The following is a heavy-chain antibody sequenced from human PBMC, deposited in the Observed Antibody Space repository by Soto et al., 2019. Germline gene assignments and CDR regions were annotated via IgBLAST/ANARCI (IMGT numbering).Heavy chain of an antibody. Sequence: GGSLRLSCAASGFTVSSNYLSWVRQAPGKGLEWVSVIYSGGSTYYADSVKGRFTISRDNSKNTLYLQMNSLRAEDTAVYYCAKDSEYYDYVWGSYRYTPGWFDPWGQGTLVTAPQ. CDR2: IYSGGST. V-gene: IGHV3-53*05. CDR1: GFTVSSNY. J-gene: IGHJ5*02. D-gene: IGHD3-16*02. CDR3: AKDSEYYDYVWGSYRYTPGWFDP.